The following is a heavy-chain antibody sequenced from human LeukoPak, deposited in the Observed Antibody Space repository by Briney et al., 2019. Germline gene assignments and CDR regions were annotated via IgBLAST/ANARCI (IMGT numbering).Heavy chain of an antibody. CDR2: IYYSGST. CDR3: ARGYYYYGSAYDY. V-gene: IGHV4-30-4*08. Sequence: SETLSLTCTVSGGSISSGDYYWSWIRQPPGKGLEWIGYIYYSGSTYYNPSLKSRVTISLDTSKNQFSLKLSSVTAADTAVYYCARGYYYYGSAYDYWGQGTLVTVSS. J-gene: IGHJ4*02. D-gene: IGHD3-10*01. CDR1: GGSISSGDYY.